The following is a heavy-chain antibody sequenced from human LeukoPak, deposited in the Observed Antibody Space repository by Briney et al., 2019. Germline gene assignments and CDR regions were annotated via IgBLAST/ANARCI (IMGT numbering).Heavy chain of an antibody. J-gene: IGHJ3*02. D-gene: IGHD6-25*01. CDR2: ISSSTYYI. CDR1: GFTFRTYA. CDR3: VRIRAAAAEGAFDI. V-gene: IGHV3-21*01. Sequence: KAGGSLRLSCAASGFTFRTYAMNWVRQAPGKGLEWVSSISSSTYYIYYAGSVKGRFTLSRDNAKNSLYLQMNSLRADDSAVYYCVRIRAAAAEGAFDIWGQGTMVTVSS.